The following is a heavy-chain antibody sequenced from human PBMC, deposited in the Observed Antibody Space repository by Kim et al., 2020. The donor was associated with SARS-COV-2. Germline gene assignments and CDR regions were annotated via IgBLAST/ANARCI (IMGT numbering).Heavy chain of an antibody. V-gene: IGHV1-8*01. D-gene: IGHD2-2*01. CDR3: ARGGGVVVPAVDGMDV. J-gene: IGHJ6*02. Sequence: ASVKVSCKASGYTFTSYDINWVRQATGQGLEWMGWMNPNSGNTGYAQKFQGRVTMTRNTSISTAYMELSSLRSEDTAVYYCARGGGVVVPAVDGMDVWGQGTTVTVSS. CDR2: MNPNSGNT. CDR1: GYTFTSYD.